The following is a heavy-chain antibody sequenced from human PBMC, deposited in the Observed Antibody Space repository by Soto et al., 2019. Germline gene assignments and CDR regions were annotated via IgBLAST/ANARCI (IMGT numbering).Heavy chain of an antibody. CDR2: MHYSGYP. CDR1: GGSVNSYGYY. J-gene: IGHJ4*02. V-gene: IGHV4-30-4*01. Sequence: QVQLQESGPGLGKPSQTLSLTCTVSGGSVNSYGYYWTWIRQSPGKILEWIGSMHYSGYPSHNPYLKSRVALSVDPSNDQSPRNPPSATAADAAAYLCVGNYNTTYDYWGRGTLV. D-gene: IGHD1-20*01. CDR3: VGNYNTTYDY.